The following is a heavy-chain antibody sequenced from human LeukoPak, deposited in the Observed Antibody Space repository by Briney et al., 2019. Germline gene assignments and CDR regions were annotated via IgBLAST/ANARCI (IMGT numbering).Heavy chain of an antibody. D-gene: IGHD3-16*02. Sequence: SETLSLTCTVSGGSISSYYWSWIRQPPGKGLEWIGYIYYSGSTNYNPSLKSRVTISVDTSKNQFSLKLSSVTAADTAVYYCARHIWDAVPYDYVWESYRYRAFDIWGQGTMVTVSS. CDR1: GGSISSYY. V-gene: IGHV4-59*08. CDR3: ARHIWDAVPYDYVWESYRYRAFDI. CDR2: IYYSGST. J-gene: IGHJ3*02.